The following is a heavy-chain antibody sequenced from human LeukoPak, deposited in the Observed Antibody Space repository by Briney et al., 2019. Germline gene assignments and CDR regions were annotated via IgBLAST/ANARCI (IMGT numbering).Heavy chain of an antibody. CDR1: GFTFSNYA. J-gene: IGHJ1*01. D-gene: IGHD5-24*01. Sequence: GGSLRLSCAASGFTFSNYAMSWVRQAPGKGLEWVSTISGGGTPTYSADSVKGRFTISRDNSKNTLYLQMNSLRAEDTAVYYCARDLDDYNGLPPFFQHWGQGTLVTVSS. V-gene: IGHV3-23*01. CDR3: ARDLDDYNGLPPFFQH. CDR2: ISGGGTPT.